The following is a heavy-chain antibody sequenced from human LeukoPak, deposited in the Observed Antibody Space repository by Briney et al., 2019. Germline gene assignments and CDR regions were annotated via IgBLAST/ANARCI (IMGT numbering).Heavy chain of an antibody. J-gene: IGHJ4*02. CDR1: GGSTSRYY. CDR2: LHTTGIT. V-gene: IGHV4-4*07. D-gene: IGHD3-22*01. Sequence: SETLSLTCTVSGGSTSRYYWSWIRQPAGGGLEWIGRLHTTGITNYNPSLKSRVTISVDTSKNQFSLKLSSVTAADTAVYYCARMESRVTNYYDSSGYPDYWGQGTLVTVSS. CDR3: ARMESRVTNYYDSSGYPDY.